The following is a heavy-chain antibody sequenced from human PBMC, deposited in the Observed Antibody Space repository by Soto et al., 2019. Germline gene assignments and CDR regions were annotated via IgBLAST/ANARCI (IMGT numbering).Heavy chain of an antibody. CDR1: GYTFTNYA. CDR3: ARTSGSYDY. J-gene: IGHJ4*02. CDR2: INTVNGDT. Sequence: QVQLVQSGAEEKKPGASVKVSCKASGYTFTNYAMHWVRQAPGQRLEWMGWINTVNGDTKYSQKFQGRVTITRDTSASTAYMELSSLRSEDTAVYYCARTSGSYDYWGQGTLVTVSS. V-gene: IGHV1-3*04. D-gene: IGHD1-26*01.